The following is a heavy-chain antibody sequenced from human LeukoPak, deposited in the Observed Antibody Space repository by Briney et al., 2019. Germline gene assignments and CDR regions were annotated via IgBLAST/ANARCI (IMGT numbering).Heavy chain of an antibody. D-gene: IGHD3-10*01. CDR3: ASPQVRGASRGGTHAFDI. V-gene: IGHV1-69*13. CDR2: IIPIFGTA. J-gene: IGHJ3*02. Sequence: ASVKVSCKASGGTFSSYAISWVRQAPGQGLEWMGGIIPIFGTANYAQKFQGRVTITADESTSTAYMELSSLRSEDTAVYYCASPQVRGASRGGTHAFDIWGQGTMVTVSS. CDR1: GGTFSSYA.